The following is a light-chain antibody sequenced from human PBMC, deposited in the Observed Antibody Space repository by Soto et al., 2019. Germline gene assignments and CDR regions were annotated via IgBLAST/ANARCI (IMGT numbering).Light chain of an antibody. CDR2: EVN. J-gene: IGLJ2*01. V-gene: IGLV2-14*01. CDR1: SRDVGGYNY. CDR3: SSYTTSTTRII. Sequence: QSALTQPPSASGSPGQSVTISCTGSSRDVGGYNYVSWYQEHPGKAPKLMIYEVNKRPSGVSNRFSGSKSGNTASLTISGLQAEDEADYYCSSYTTSTTRIIFGGGTKVTVL.